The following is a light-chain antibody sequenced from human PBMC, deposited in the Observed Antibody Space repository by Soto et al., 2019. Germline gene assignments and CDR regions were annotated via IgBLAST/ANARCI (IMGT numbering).Light chain of an antibody. CDR3: QQYHRYST. V-gene: IGKV1-5*01. CDR2: DVS. CDR1: QSINAW. J-gene: IGKJ1*01. Sequence: DIQMTQSPSTLSASVGDRVTITCRASQSINAWLAWYQHEPGKAPKLLIYDVSTLDSGVPSRFSGSASGTEFTLTISSLESDDFATDYCQQYHRYSTFGQGTKVEIK.